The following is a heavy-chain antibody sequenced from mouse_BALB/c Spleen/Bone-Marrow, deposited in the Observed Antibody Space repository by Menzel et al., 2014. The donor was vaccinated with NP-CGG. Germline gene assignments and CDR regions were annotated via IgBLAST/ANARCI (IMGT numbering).Heavy chain of an antibody. CDR2: ISHSGST. V-gene: IGHV3-8*02. D-gene: IGHD2-14*01. Sequence: DVQLVESGPSLVKPSRTLSLTCSVTGDSITSGYWNWIRKFPGNKLEYMGYISHSGSTYYNPSLKSRISITRDTSKNQYYLQLNSVTTEDTATYYCARAGYRYDVGYAMDYWGQGTSVTVSS. J-gene: IGHJ4*01. CDR1: GDSITSGY. CDR3: ARAGYRYDVGYAMDY.